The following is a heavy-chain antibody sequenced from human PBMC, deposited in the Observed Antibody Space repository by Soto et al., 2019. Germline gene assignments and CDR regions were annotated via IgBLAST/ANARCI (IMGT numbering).Heavy chain of an antibody. J-gene: IGHJ3*02. CDR1: GGTFSSYA. V-gene: IGHV1-69*01. D-gene: IGHD3-22*01. Sequence: QVQLVQSGAEVKKPGSSVKVSCKASGGTFSSYAISWVRQAPGQGLEWMGGIIPIFGTANYAQTFQGRVTITADESTSTAYMELSSLRSEDTAVYYCARDRSYYDSSGYYHRAFDIWGQGTMVTVSS. CDR3: ARDRSYYDSSGYYHRAFDI. CDR2: IIPIFGTA.